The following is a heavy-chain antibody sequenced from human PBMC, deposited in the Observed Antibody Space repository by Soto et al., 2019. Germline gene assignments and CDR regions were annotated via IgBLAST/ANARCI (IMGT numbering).Heavy chain of an antibody. CDR2: ISGSGGST. V-gene: IGHV3-23*01. CDR1: GFTFSSYA. Sequence: PGGSLRLSCAASGFTFSSYAMSWVRQAPGKGLEWVSAISGSGGSTYYADSVKGRLTISRDNSKYTLYLQMNSLGAEDTAVYYCAKSDYDFWSGYYFDYWGQGTLVTVSS. D-gene: IGHD3-3*01. CDR3: AKSDYDFWSGYYFDY. J-gene: IGHJ4*02.